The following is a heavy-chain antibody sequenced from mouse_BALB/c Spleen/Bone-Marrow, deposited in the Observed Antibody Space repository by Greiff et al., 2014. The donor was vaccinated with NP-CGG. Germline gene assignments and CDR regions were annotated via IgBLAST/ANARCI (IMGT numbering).Heavy chain of an antibody. CDR1: GFTFSRYG. J-gene: IGHJ4*01. V-gene: IGHV5-6*01. Sequence: EVQVVESGGDLVKPGGSLKPSCAASGFTFSRYGMSWVRQTPDKRLEWVANISSGGSYTYYPDSVKGRFTISRDNAKNTLYLHMSSLKSEDTAMYYCARQYGNLGVMDYWGQGTSVTVSS. CDR2: ISSGGSYT. D-gene: IGHD2-1*01. CDR3: ARQYGNLGVMDY.